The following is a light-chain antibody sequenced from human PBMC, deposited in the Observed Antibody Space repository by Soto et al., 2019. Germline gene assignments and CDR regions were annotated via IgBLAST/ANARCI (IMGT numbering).Light chain of an antibody. J-gene: IGKJ2*01. CDR1: QSVSSN. Sequence: EIVMTQSPANLSVSPGERATLSCRASQSVSSNLAWYQQKTGQGPRLLIYGASTRATSIPARFSGSGSGTEFTLTIKSLQSEDFAVYYCQQYNKWPPYTFGQGTKLEIK. V-gene: IGKV3-15*01. CDR2: GAS. CDR3: QQYNKWPPYT.